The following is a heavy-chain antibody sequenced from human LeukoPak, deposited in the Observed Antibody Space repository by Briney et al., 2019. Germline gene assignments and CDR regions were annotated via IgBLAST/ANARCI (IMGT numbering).Heavy chain of an antibody. CDR1: GGTFSSYA. CDR2: IIPILGTA. D-gene: IGHD5-18*01. CDR3: ARVSLPDRYSYGHLDY. V-gene: IGHV1-69*05. Sequence: SVKVSCKASGGTFSSYAISWVRQAPGQGLEWMGGIIPILGTANYAQKFQGRVTITTDESTSTAYMELSSLRSEDTAVYYCARVSLPDRYSYGHLDYWGQGTLVTVSS. J-gene: IGHJ4*02.